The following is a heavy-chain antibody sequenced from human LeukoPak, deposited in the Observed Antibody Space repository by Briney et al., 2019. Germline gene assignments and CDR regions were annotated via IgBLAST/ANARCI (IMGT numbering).Heavy chain of an antibody. J-gene: IGHJ4*02. CDR3: ATLRIFGVVTNNFDY. CDR2: IYYSEST. V-gene: IGHV4-39*07. D-gene: IGHD3-3*01. CDR1: GGSISSSSYY. Sequence: PSETLSLTCTVSGGSISSSSYYWGWIRQPPGKGLEWIGSIYYSESTYYNPSLKSRVTISVDTSKNQFSLKLSSVTAADTAVYYCATLRIFGVVTNNFDYWGQGTLVTVSS.